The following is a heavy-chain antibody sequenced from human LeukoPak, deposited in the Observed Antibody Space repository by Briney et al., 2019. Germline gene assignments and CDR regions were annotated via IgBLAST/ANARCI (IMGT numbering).Heavy chain of an antibody. CDR1: GFTFSSYG. CDR2: ISYDGSNK. CDR3: AKGYYDSSGFDY. J-gene: IGHJ4*02. D-gene: IGHD3-22*01. V-gene: IGHV3-30*18. Sequence: PGGSLRLSCAASGFTFSSYGMHWVRQAPGKGLEWVAVISYDGSNKYYADSVKGRFTISRDNSKNTLCLQMNSLRAEDTAVYYCAKGYYDSSGFDYWGQGTLVIVSS.